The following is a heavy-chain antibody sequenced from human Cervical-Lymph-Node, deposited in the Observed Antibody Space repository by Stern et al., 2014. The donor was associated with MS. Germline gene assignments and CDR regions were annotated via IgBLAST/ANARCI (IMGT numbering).Heavy chain of an antibody. Sequence: GQLGQSGGGVVQPGRSLRLSCAASGFSFSRYAMHWVRPAPGKGLEWVALIWYDGSNPYYADSVTGRFTISRDNSKNTLYLQMSSRRAEDTAVYYCASAYSSSHYYFDYWGQGTLVTVSS. V-gene: IGHV3-33*01. D-gene: IGHD6-13*01. J-gene: IGHJ4*02. CDR2: IWYDGSNP. CDR3: ASAYSSSHYYFDY. CDR1: GFSFSRYA.